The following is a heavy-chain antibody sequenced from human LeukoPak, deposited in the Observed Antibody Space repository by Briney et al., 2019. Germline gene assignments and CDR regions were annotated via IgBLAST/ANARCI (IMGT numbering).Heavy chain of an antibody. J-gene: IGHJ4*02. CDR2: ISYDGSNK. Sequence: GGSLRLSCAASGFTFSSYTMHWVRQAPGKGLEWAAVISYDGSNKYYADSVKGRFTISRDNSKNTLYLQMNSLRAEDTAVYYCARAGIVGATGDWGQGTLVTVSS. V-gene: IGHV3-30-3*01. D-gene: IGHD1-26*01. CDR1: GFTFSSYT. CDR3: ARAGIVGATGD.